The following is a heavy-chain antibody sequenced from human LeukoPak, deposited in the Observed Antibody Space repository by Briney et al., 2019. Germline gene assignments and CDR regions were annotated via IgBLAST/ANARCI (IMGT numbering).Heavy chain of an antibody. CDR3: ARREVDY. CDR1: GFTFSSYT. J-gene: IGHJ4*02. V-gene: IGHV3-30-3*01. CDR2: ISYDGNNK. Sequence: GGSLRLSCAASGFTFSSYTMRWVRQAPGKGLEWVAVISYDGNNKYYADSVKGRFTISRDNSKNTLYLQMNSLRAEDTAVYYCARREVDYWGQGTLVTVSS.